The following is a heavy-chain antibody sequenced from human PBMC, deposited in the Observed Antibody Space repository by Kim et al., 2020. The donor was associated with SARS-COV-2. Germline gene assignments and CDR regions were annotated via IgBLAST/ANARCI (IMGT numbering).Heavy chain of an antibody. CDR1: GGSFSGYY. D-gene: IGHD5-18*01. CDR2: INHSGGT. J-gene: IGHJ5*02. CDR3: ARQGGRGYSYGSPVRYYNWFDP. Sequence: SETLSLTCAVYGGSFSGYYWSWIRQPPGKGLEWIGEINHSGGTNYNPSLKSRVTISVDTSKNQFSLRLSSVTAADTAVYYCARQGGRGYSYGSPVRYYNWFDPWGQGTLVTVSS. V-gene: IGHV4-34*01.